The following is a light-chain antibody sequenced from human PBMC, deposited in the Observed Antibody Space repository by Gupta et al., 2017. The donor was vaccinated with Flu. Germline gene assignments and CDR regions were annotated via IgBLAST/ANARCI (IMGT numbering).Light chain of an antibody. CDR3: SSYTSSSRV. CDR2: EVS. CDR1: SSDVGGYNY. J-gene: IGLJ1*01. V-gene: IGLV2-14*01. Sequence: QSALTQPASVSGSLAQSITISCTGTSSDVGGYNYISWYQQHPGKAPKLMIYEVSNRPSGVSNSFSGSKSGNTASLAISGLQAEDEADYYCSSYTSSSRVFGTGTKVTVL.